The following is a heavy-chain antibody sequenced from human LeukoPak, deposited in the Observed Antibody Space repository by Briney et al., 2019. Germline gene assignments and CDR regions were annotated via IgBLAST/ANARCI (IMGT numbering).Heavy chain of an antibody. CDR2: ISVSGGST. J-gene: IGHJ4*02. CDR1: GFTFSTYG. Sequence: GGSLRLSCAASGFTFSTYGMNWVRQAPGKGLEWVSGISVSGGSTFYADSVKGRFTISRDNSKNTLYLQMNSLRAEDTAVYYCAKGGSTSCPNYWGQGTLVTVSS. V-gene: IGHV3-23*01. D-gene: IGHD2-2*01. CDR3: AKGGSTSCPNY.